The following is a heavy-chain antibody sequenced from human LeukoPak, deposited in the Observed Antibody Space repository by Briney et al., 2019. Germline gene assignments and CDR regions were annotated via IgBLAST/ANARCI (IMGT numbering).Heavy chain of an antibody. V-gene: IGHV3-23*01. J-gene: IGHJ4*02. CDR2: ISGSGGST. CDR1: GFPVSSNY. CDR3: AKGPDIVVVPAAI. Sequence: TGGSLRLSCAASGFPVSSNYMNWVRQAPGKGLEWVSAISGSGGSTYYADSVKGRFTISRDNSKNTLYLQMNSLRAEDTAVYYCAKGPDIVVVPAAIWGQGTLVTVSS. D-gene: IGHD2-2*01.